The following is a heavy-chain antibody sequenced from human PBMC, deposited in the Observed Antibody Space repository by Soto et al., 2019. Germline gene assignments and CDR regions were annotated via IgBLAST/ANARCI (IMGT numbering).Heavy chain of an antibody. J-gene: IGHJ4*02. CDR2: ISGSGDST. D-gene: IGHD1-1*01. V-gene: IGHV3-23*01. CDR3: AKDQGLDPFDY. Sequence: GGSLRLSCAASGFTFSSYVMSWVRQAPGKGLEWVSTISGSGDSTYYADSVKGRFTISRDNSRNTLYLQMNSLRAEDTAVYYCAKDQGLDPFDYWGQGTLVPVSS. CDR1: GFTFSSYV.